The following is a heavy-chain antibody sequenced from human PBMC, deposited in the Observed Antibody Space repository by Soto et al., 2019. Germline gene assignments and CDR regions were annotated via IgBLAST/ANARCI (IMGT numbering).Heavy chain of an antibody. D-gene: IGHD4-17*01. J-gene: IGHJ6*02. Sequence: GGSLRLSCAASGFTFSSYVMSWVRQAPGKGLEWVSAISGSGGSTYYADSVKGRFTISRDNSKNTLYLQMNSLRAEDTAVYYCAKGDYGDYDYYYYGMDVWGQGTTVTVSS. CDR1: GFTFSSYV. CDR2: ISGSGGST. CDR3: AKGDYGDYDYYYYGMDV. V-gene: IGHV3-23*01.